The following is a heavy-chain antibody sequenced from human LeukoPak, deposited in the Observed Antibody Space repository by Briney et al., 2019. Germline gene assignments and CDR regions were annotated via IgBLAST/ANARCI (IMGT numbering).Heavy chain of an antibody. V-gene: IGHV4-34*01. D-gene: IGHD3-10*01. CDR3: ARGLYYYGSGSYYTQDAGETKYNWFDP. CDR1: GGSFSGYY. CDR2: INHSGST. J-gene: IGHJ5*02. Sequence: SETLSLTCAVYGGSFSGYYWSWIRQPPGKGLEWIGEINHSGSTNYNPSLKSRATISVDTSKNQFSLKLSSVTAADTAVYYCARGLYYYGSGSYYTQDAGETKYNWFDPWGQGTLVTVSS.